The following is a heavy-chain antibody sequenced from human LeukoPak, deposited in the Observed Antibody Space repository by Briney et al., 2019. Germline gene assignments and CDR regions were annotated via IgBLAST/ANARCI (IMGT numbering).Heavy chain of an antibody. CDR1: GGSFSGYY. J-gene: IGHJ5*02. CDR2: INHSGST. V-gene: IGHV4-34*01. CDR3: ARGYGDYMFYNWFDP. Sequence: SETLSLTCAVYGGSFSGYYWSWIRQPPGKGLEWIGEINHSGSTNYNPSLKSRVTISVDTSKNQFSLKLSSVTAADTAVYYCARGYGDYMFYNWFDPWGQGTLVTVSS. D-gene: IGHD4-17*01.